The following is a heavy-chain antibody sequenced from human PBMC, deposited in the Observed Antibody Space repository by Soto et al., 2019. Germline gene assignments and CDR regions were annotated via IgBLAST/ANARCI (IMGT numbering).Heavy chain of an antibody. Sequence: PSETLSLTCTVSGGSISDSSYFWDWIRQPPGKGLEWIGNIYYSGSTYYNLSLKSRVTISVDTSKNQFSLKLSSVTAADTAVYYCARRGVSSYYSNYLGLGTLVTVSS. J-gene: IGHJ4*02. V-gene: IGHV4-39*01. CDR1: GGSISDSSYF. D-gene: IGHD2-15*01. CDR3: ARRGVSSYYSNY. CDR2: IYYSGST.